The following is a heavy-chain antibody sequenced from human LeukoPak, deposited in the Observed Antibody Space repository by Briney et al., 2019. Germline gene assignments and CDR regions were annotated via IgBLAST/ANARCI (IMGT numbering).Heavy chain of an antibody. CDR3: ARGYGSGSYYFDY. V-gene: IGHV4-38-2*01. CDR1: GYSISSGYY. Sequence: SETLSLTCAVSGYSISSGYYWGWIRQPPGKGLEWIGSIYHSGNTNYNPSLKSRVTISLHTSKNQFSLKLSSVTAADTAVYYCARGYGSGSYYFDYWGQGTLVTVSS. CDR2: IYHSGNT. J-gene: IGHJ4*02. D-gene: IGHD3-10*01.